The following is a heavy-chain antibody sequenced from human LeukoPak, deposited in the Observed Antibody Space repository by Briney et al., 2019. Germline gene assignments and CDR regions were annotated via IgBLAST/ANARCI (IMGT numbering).Heavy chain of an antibody. CDR2: IHYSGRT. CDR3: ARGGYYYDSSGTYRFDY. D-gene: IGHD3-22*01. CDR1: GGSISSYY. V-gene: IGHV4-59*01. J-gene: IGHJ4*02. Sequence: SETLSLTCTVSGGSISSYYWSWIRQPPGKGLEWIAYIHYSGRTNYNPSLKSRVTISVDTSKNQFSLKVSSVTAADTAVYYCARGGYYYDSSGTYRFDYWGQGTLVTVSS.